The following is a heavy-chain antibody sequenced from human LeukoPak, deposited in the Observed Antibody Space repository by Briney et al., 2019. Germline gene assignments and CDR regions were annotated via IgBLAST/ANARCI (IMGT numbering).Heavy chain of an antibody. V-gene: IGHV3-15*01. CDR1: GFTFSNAW. CDR3: AKDGPVWGYYDSSGHFDY. Sequence: GGSLRLSCTASGFTFSNAWMNWVRQAPGKGLEWVGRIKSKTDGGTTDYAAPMKDRFTLSRDDSENTLYLQMNSLKTEDTAVYYCAKDGPVWGYYDSSGHFDYWGQGTLVTVSS. J-gene: IGHJ4*02. CDR2: IKSKTDGGTT. D-gene: IGHD3-22*01.